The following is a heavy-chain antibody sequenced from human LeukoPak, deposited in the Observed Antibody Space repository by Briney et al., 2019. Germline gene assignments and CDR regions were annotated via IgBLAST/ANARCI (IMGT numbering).Heavy chain of an antibody. CDR2: IKSDGST. CDR3: ARAPPKICVFSPQNFPH. CDR1: GFTFSSYW. Sequence: PGGSLRLSCAASGFTFSSYWMHWVRQAPGKGLVWVSRIKSDGSTRYADSVKGRFTISRDNAKNTVSLQMNSLRAEDTGVYYCARAPPKICVFSPQNFPHWGQGTLGTVSP. D-gene: IGHD2/OR15-2a*01. V-gene: IGHV3-74*01. J-gene: IGHJ1*01.